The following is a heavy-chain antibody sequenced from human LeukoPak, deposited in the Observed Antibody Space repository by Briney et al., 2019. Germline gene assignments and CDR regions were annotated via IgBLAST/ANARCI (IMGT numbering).Heavy chain of an antibody. Sequence: SGTLSLTCTVSGGSISGRYWSWIRQPPGKGLEWIGYIYYTGSTNYNPSLRSRVTISLDMSKSQFSPKLSSLTAADTAVYYCARLTNAFDVWGQGTMVTVSS. J-gene: IGHJ3*01. CDR1: GGSISGRY. CDR2: IYYTGST. D-gene: IGHD1-1*01. V-gene: IGHV4-59*08. CDR3: ARLTNAFDV.